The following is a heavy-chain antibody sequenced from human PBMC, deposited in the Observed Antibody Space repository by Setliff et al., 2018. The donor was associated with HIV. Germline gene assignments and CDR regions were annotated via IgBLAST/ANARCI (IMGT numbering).Heavy chain of an antibody. J-gene: IGHJ6*02. CDR2: INTDGSGT. D-gene: IGHD5-12*01. CDR3: AREATNYYGMDV. V-gene: IGHV3-74*01. Sequence: PGGSLRLSCAASGFTFSGYWMHWVRQAPGKGLVWVSRINTDGSGTTYADSVKGRFTISRDNAKSTLYLQMNSLSAEDTAVYYCAREATNYYGMDVWGQGTTVTVSS. CDR1: GFTFSGYW.